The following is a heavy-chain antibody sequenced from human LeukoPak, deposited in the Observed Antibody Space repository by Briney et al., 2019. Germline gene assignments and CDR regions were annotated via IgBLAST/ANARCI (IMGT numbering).Heavy chain of an antibody. CDR2: IIPIFGTA. V-gene: IGHV1-69*13. J-gene: IGHJ6*03. D-gene: IGHD1-1*01. CDR3: ARGDWPKVQLERPPPKHYYYYYMDV. CDR1: GYTFTGYY. Sequence: SVKVSCKASGYTFTGYYMHWVRQAPGQGLEWMGGIIPIFGTANYAQKFQGRVTITADESTSTAYMELSSLRSEDTAVYYCARGDWPKVQLERPPPKHYYYYYMDVWGKGTTVTISS.